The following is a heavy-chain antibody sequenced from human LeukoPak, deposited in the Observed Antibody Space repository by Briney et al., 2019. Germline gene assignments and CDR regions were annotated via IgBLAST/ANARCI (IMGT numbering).Heavy chain of an antibody. J-gene: IGHJ4*02. CDR1: GFTFSSHS. CDR3: ARVGRGYYAVDY. V-gene: IGHV3-48*01. Sequence: GGSLRLSCAVSGFTFSSHSINWVRQAPGKGLEWVSYSPFTGTSISYADSVTGRFTISRDIAKNSLYLQMSGLRVEDTAVYYCARVGRGYYAVDYWGQGTLVIVSS. CDR2: SPFTGTSI. D-gene: IGHD3-10*01.